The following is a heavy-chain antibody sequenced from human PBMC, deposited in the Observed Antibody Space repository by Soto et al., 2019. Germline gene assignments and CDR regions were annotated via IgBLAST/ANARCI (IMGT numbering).Heavy chain of an antibody. CDR3: AREDSLDAFDI. CDR1: GGSITSTNW. V-gene: IGHV4-4*02. Sequence: QVQLQESGPGLVKPSGTLSLTCAVSGGSITSTNWWSWVRQPPGQGLEWVGEIYHTGGTNYNPSLKSRVTISVDKSKNQFSLKLISVTAADTAVYFCAREDSLDAFDIWGRGTMVTVSS. J-gene: IGHJ3*02. CDR2: IYHTGGT.